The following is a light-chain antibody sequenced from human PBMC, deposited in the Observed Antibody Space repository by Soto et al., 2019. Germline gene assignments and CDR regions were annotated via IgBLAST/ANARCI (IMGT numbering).Light chain of an antibody. V-gene: IGKV3-11*01. J-gene: IGKJ4*01. CDR2: DAS. CDR3: QHRSNWPLT. CDR1: QSVSSY. Sequence: VLTQSPATLSLSPGERATLSCRASQSVSSYSAWYQQKPCQAPRLLIYDASNRATGIPARFSGSGSGTDFTLTISSLEPEDFADYYCQHRSNWPLTFGGGTKVEIK.